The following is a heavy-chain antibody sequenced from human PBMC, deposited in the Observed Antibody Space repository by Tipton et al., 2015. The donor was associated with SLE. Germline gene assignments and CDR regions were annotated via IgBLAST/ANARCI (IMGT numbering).Heavy chain of an antibody. Sequence: SLRLSCAASGFTFSSYGMHWVRQAPGKGLEWVVVIWYDGSNKYYADSVKGRFTISRDDSKNTLYLQMNSLRTEDTAVYYCAKQISPHYGMDVWGQGTTVTVSS. CDR3: AKQISPHYGMDV. CDR2: IWYDGSNK. J-gene: IGHJ6*02. CDR1: GFTFSSYG. V-gene: IGHV3-30*18.